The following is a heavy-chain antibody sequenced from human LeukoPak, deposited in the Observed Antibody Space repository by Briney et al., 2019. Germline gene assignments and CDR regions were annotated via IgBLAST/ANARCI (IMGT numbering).Heavy chain of an antibody. CDR1: GFTFSSYW. CDR3: ARVRDISGHWGSLDY. Sequence: GGSLRLSCAASGFTFSSYWMHWVRQAPGKGLVWVSRINSDGSNTNYADSVKGRFTISRDNAKNTLYLQMNSLRAGDTAVFYCARVRDISGHWGSLDYWGQGTLVTVSS. J-gene: IGHJ4*02. CDR2: INSDGSNT. V-gene: IGHV3-74*01. D-gene: IGHD6-19*01.